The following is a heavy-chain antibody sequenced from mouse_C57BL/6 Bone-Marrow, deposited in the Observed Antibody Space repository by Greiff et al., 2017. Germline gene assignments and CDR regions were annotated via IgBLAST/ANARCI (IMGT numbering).Heavy chain of an antibody. CDR2: ISSGSSTI. CDR3: ARRMVQGLFAY. V-gene: IGHV5-17*01. D-gene: IGHD2-3*01. J-gene: IGHJ3*01. Sequence: EVQLQESGGGLVKPGGSLKLSCAASGFTFSDYGMHWVRQAPEKGLEWVAYISSGSSTIYYADTVKGRFTISRDNAKNTLFLQMTSLRSEDTAMYYCARRMVQGLFAYWGQGTLVTVSA. CDR1: GFTFSDYG.